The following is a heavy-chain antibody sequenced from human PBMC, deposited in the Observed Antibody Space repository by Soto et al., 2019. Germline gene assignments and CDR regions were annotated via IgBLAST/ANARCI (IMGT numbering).Heavy chain of an antibody. CDR3: AITREIAAALRRFDY. CDR1: GGTFSSYT. J-gene: IGHJ4*02. V-gene: IGHV1-69*02. Sequence: QVQLVQSGAEVKKPGSSVKVSCKASGGTFSSYTISWVRQAPGQGLEWMGRIIPILGIANYAQKFQGRVTITADKSTSTAYMELSSLRSEDTAVYYCAITREIAAALRRFDYWGQGTLVTVSS. CDR2: IIPILGIA. D-gene: IGHD6-13*01.